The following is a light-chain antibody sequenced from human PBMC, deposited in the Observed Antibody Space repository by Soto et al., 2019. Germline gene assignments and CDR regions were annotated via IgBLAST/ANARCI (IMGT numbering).Light chain of an antibody. CDR1: SSDVGNYDY. CDR2: AVS. CDR3: TSYTPRSTYV. Sequence: QSALTQPASVAGSPRHSITISCTGTSSDVGNYDYVSWYQQYPGKAPRLMIYAVSRRPSGISDRFSGSKSGNTASLTISGLQAEDEAYYYCTSYTPRSTYVSGNGTKLTVL. J-gene: IGLJ1*01. V-gene: IGLV2-14*01.